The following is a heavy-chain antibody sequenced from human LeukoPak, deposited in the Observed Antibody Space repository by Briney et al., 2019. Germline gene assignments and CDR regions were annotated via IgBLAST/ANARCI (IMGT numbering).Heavy chain of an antibody. V-gene: IGHV4-4*07. J-gene: IGHJ4*02. CDR1: GGSISSYF. CDR3: ARVAYGDYYFDY. CDR2: IYTSGST. D-gene: IGHD4-17*01. Sequence: SETLSLTCGVSGGSISSYFWSWIRQPAGKGLEWIGRIYTSGSTNYNPSLKSRVTMSVDTSKNQFSLKVSSVTAVDTAVYYCARVAYGDYYFDYWGQGTLVTVSS.